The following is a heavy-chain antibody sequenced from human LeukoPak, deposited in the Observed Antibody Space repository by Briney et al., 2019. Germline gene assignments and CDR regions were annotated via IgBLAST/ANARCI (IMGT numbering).Heavy chain of an antibody. V-gene: IGHV3-33*01. CDR3: ARGFVLGAAKNYFDY. CDR1: GFTFSNYG. CDR2: IWYDGGNK. Sequence: GGSLRLSCAASGFTFSNYGMHWVRQAPGKGLEWVAVIWYDGGNKYYADSVKGRFTISRDNSKNTLSLQMNSLRAEDTALYYCARGFVLGAAKNYFDYWGQGALVTVSS. D-gene: IGHD2-21*02. J-gene: IGHJ4*02.